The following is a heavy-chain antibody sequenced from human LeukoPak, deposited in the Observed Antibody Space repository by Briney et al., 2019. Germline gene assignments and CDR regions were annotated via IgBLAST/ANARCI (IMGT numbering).Heavy chain of an antibody. D-gene: IGHD5-18*01. CDR1: GFTFSSYG. CDR3: AKELRGYSYGLRNNWFDP. J-gene: IGHJ5*02. Sequence: PGRSLRLSCAASGFTFSSYGMHWVRQAPGKGLEWVAVISYDGSNKYYADSVKGRFTISRDNSENTLYLQMNSLRAEDTAVYYCAKELRGYSYGLRNNWFDPWGQGTLVTVSS. CDR2: ISYDGSNK. V-gene: IGHV3-30*18.